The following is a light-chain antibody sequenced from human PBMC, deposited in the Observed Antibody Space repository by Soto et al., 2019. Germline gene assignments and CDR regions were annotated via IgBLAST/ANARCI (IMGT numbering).Light chain of an antibody. V-gene: IGKV3-11*01. Sequence: EIVLTQSPGTLSLSPGKSAILSCRDSQSVSSYLAWYQHKPGQAPRIIIYDASNRETGIPARVSGSGSGTDCTRSISSLEPEDVEVYYCPQRSAWPLTFGGGTQVDTK. CDR2: DAS. J-gene: IGKJ4*01. CDR1: QSVSSY. CDR3: PQRSAWPLT.